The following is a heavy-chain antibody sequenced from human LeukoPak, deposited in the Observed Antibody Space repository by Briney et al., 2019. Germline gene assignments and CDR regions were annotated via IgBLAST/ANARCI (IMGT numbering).Heavy chain of an antibody. V-gene: IGHV3-21*01. Sequence: AGSLRLSCAASGFTFSSYSMHWVRQAPAKGLQWVSSISSSSSYIYYADSVKGRFTISRDNAKNSLYLQMNSLRAEDTAVYYCASENYYDSSGYCYWGQGTLVTVSS. CDR1: GFTFSSYS. CDR3: ASENYYDSSGYCY. J-gene: IGHJ4*02. CDR2: ISSSSSYI. D-gene: IGHD3-22*01.